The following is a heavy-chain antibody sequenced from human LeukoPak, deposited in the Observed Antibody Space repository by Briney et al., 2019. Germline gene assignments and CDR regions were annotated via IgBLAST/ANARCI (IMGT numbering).Heavy chain of an antibody. V-gene: IGHV3-30*01. CDR2: ISYGGSNK. D-gene: IGHD6-6*01. CDR3: ARDTYSSSSLDYYYMDV. Sequence: GGSLRLSCAASGFTFSSYAMHWVRQAPGKGLEWVAVISYGGSNKYYADSVKGRFTISRDNSKNTLYLQMNSLRAEDTAVYYCARDTYSSSSLDYYYMDVWGKGTTVTVSS. CDR1: GFTFSSYA. J-gene: IGHJ6*03.